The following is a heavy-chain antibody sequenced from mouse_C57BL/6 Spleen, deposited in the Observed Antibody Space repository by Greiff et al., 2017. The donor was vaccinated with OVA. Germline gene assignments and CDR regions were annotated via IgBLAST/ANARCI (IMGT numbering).Heavy chain of an antibody. CDR1: GYTFTSYW. CDR3: ARSYYSNYGLYYFDY. J-gene: IGHJ2*01. V-gene: IGHV1-55*01. Sequence: QVHVKQPGAELVKPGASVKMSCKASGYTFTSYWITWVKQRPGQGLEWIGDIYPGSGSTNYNEKFKSKATLTVDTSSSTAYMQLSSLTSEDSAVYYCARSYYSNYGLYYFDYWGQGTTLTVSS. CDR2: IYPGSGST. D-gene: IGHD2-5*01.